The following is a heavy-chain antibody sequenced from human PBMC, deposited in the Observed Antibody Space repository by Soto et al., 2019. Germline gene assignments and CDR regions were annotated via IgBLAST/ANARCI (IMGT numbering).Heavy chain of an antibody. CDR1: GGTFSSYA. J-gene: IGHJ5*02. V-gene: IGHV1-69*06. Sequence: SVKVSCKASGGTFSSYAISWVRQAPGQGLEWMGGIVPIFGTANYAQKFQGRVTITADKSTSTAYMELSSLRSEDTAVYYCARGYSGSTVNWFDPWGQGTLVTVSS. D-gene: IGHD5-12*01. CDR3: ARGYSGSTVNWFDP. CDR2: IVPIFGTA.